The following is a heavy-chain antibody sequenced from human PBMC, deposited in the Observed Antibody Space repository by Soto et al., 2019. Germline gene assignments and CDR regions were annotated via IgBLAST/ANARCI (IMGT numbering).Heavy chain of an antibody. J-gene: IGHJ4*02. CDR3: AGALNWNYASTSAPFDY. CDR1: GGSISSGGYY. V-gene: IGHV4-31*03. CDR2: IYYSGST. D-gene: IGHD1-7*01. Sequence: PSETLSLTCTVSGGSISSGGYYWSWIRQHPGKGLEWIGYIYYSGSTYYNPSLKSRVTISVDTSKNQFSLKLSSVTAADTAVYYCAGALNWNYASTSAPFDYWGQGTLVTVSS.